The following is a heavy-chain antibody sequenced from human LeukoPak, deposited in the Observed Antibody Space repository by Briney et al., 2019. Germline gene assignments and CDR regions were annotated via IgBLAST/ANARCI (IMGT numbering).Heavy chain of an antibody. CDR3: ATWYGGNSRYFDL. V-gene: IGHV1-24*01. D-gene: IGHD4-23*01. J-gene: IGHJ2*01. CDR1: GYTLTELS. Sequence: ASVEVSCKVSGYTLTELSMHWVRQAPGKGLEWMGGFDPEDGETIYAQKFQGRVTMTEDTSTDTAYMELSSLRSEDTAVYYCATWYGGNSRYFDLWGRGTLVTVSS. CDR2: FDPEDGET.